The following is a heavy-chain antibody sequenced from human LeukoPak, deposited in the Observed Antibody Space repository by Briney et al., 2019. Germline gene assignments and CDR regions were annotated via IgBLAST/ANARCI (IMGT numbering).Heavy chain of an antibody. CDR1: GFTFRIYS. D-gene: IGHD2/OR15-2a*01. V-gene: IGHV3-30*03. CDR3: ARDWFHAIDY. Sequence: QPGGSLRLSCAASGFTFRIYSMNWVRQAPGKGLEWVAVISYDGSNKYYADSVKGRFTISRDNSKNTLYLQMNSLRAEDTAVYYCARDWFHAIDYWGQGTLVTVSS. J-gene: IGHJ4*02. CDR2: ISYDGSNK.